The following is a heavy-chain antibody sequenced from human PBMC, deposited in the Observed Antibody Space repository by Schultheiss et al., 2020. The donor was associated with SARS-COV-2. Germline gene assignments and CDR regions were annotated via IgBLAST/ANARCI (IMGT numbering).Heavy chain of an antibody. V-gene: IGHV4-61*01. CDR3: ARDGNGDPDAFDI. Sequence: SETLSLTCTVSGGSISSGSYYWSWIRQPPGKGLEWIGYIYYSGSTNYNPSLKSRVTISVDTSKNQFSLKLSSVTAADTAVYYCARDGNGDPDAFDIWGQGTMVTVSS. D-gene: IGHD4-17*01. J-gene: IGHJ3*02. CDR1: GGSISSGSYY. CDR2: IYYSGST.